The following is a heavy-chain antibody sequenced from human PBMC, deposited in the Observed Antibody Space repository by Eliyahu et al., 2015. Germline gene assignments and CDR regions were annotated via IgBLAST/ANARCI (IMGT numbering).Heavy chain of an antibody. CDR2: IYYSGST. J-gene: IGHJ6*03. D-gene: IGHD3-10*01. CDR1: GXSXSSGXYY. V-gene: IGHV4-31*03. CDR3: ARVIRVFSYYYYYYYMDV. Sequence: QVQLQESGPGLVXPSQTLSLXXXVXGXSXSSGXYYWSWIRQHPGKGLEWIXYIYYSGSTYYNPSLKSRVTISVDTSKNQFSLKLSSVTAADTAVYYCARVIRVFSYYYYYYYMDVWGKGTTVTVSS.